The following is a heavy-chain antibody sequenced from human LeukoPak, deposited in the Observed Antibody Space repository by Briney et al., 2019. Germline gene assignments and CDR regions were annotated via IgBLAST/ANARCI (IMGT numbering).Heavy chain of an antibody. D-gene: IGHD5-12*01. J-gene: IGHJ4*02. CDR2: ISYDGSNK. CDR3: ARVGTSRYDNY. Sequence: PGGSLRLSCAASGFTFSSYAMHWVRQAPGKGLEWVAVISYDGSNKYYADSVKGRFTISRDNSKNTLYLQMNSLRAEDTAVYYCARVGTSRYDNYWGQGTVVTVSS. V-gene: IGHV3-30*04. CDR1: GFTFSSYA.